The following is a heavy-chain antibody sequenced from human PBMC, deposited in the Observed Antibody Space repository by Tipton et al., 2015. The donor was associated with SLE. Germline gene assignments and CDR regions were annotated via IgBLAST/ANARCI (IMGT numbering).Heavy chain of an antibody. J-gene: IGHJ4*02. CDR3: AKTTVYSNDWPYFDH. CDR2: IYYSGST. CDR1: GGSISSSSYY. V-gene: IGHV4-39*07. D-gene: IGHD6-19*01. Sequence: TLSLTCTVSGGSISSSSYYWGWIRQPPGKGLEWIGSIYYSGSTYYNPSLKSRVTISVDTSKNQFSLKLSSVTAADTAVYYCAKTTVYSNDWPYFDHWGQGTLVTVSS.